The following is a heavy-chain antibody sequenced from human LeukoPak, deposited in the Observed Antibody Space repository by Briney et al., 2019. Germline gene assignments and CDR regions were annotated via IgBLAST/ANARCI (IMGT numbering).Heavy chain of an antibody. V-gene: IGHV4-59*01. CDR1: GGSISTYY. J-gene: IGHJ4*02. CDR2: IYYSGST. Sequence: SETLSLTCAVSGGSISTYYWSWIRQPPGKGLEWIGYIYYSGSTNYNPSLKSRVTVSVDTSKNQFSLKLSSVTAADTAIYYCARISSVGSTIFDYWGQGTLVTVSS. CDR3: ARISSVGSTIFDY. D-gene: IGHD1-26*01.